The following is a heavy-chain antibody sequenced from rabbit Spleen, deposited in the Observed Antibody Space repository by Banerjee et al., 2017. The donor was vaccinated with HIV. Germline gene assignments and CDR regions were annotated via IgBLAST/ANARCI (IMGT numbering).Heavy chain of an antibody. CDR1: GFSFSSGYY. J-gene: IGHJ4*01. Sequence: QEQLEESGGGLVKPGASLTLTCKASGFSFSSGYYLSWVRQAPGKGLEWIGCIGTGTGTTYYASWAKGRFTISKTSSTTVTLQMTSLTAADTATYFCASAYSDIYFNLWGPGTLVTVS. D-gene: IGHD6-1*01. CDR2: IGTGTGTT. V-gene: IGHV1S45*01. CDR3: ASAYSDIYFNL.